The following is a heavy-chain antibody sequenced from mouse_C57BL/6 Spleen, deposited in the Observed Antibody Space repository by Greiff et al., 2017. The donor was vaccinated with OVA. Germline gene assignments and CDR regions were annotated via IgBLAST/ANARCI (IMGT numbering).Heavy chain of an antibody. D-gene: IGHD2-3*01. V-gene: IGHV1-26*01. Sequence: VQLKQSGPELVKPGASVKISCKASGYTFTDYYMNWVKQSHGKSLEWIGDINPNNGGTSYNQKFKGKATLTVDKSSSTAYMELRSLTSEDSAVYYCARNYDGYYEGAMDYWGQGTSVTVSS. J-gene: IGHJ4*01. CDR1: GYTFTDYY. CDR3: ARNYDGYYEGAMDY. CDR2: INPNNGGT.